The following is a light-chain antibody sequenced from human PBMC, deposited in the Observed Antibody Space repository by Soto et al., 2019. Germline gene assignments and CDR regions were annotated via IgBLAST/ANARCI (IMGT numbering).Light chain of an antibody. CDR1: QSVNSNY. V-gene: IGKV3-20*01. CDR3: QQYDNSIT. J-gene: IGKJ5*01. Sequence: EIVLTQSPDTVSLSPGETATLSCRASQSVNSNYLAWYQQKPGQAPMLLIYGASRMATRIPDRFSGSGSGTAFSLTISRLEPEDFAVFYCQQYDNSITFGQGTQLEIE. CDR2: GAS.